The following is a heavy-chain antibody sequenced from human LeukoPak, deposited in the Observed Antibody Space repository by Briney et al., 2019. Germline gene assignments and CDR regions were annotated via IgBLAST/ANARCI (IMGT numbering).Heavy chain of an antibody. D-gene: IGHD3-22*01. V-gene: IGHV4-34*01. Sequence: SETLSLTCAVYGGSFSGYYWSWIRQPPGKWLEWIGEINHSGSTNYNPSLKSRVTISVDKSKNQFFLKLTSVTAADTAVYYCAKMGDGDDYHDSSGDCGDYWGQGTLATV. CDR3: AKMGDGDDYHDSSGDCGDY. J-gene: IGHJ4*01. CDR2: INHSGST. CDR1: GGSFSGYY.